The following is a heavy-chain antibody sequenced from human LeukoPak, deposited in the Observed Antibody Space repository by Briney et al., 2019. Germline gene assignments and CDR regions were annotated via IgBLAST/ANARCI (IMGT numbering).Heavy chain of an antibody. Sequence: SETLSLTCTVSGGSISSYYWSWIRQLPGKGLEWIGYIYYSGSTNYNPSLKSRVTISVDTSKNQFSLKLSSVTAADTAVYYCARRTPREILDYGGQEPLVPFPS. V-gene: IGHV4-59*08. D-gene: IGHD2/OR15-2a*01. J-gene: IGHJ4*02. CDR2: IYYSGST. CDR3: ARRTPREILDY. CDR1: GGSISSYY.